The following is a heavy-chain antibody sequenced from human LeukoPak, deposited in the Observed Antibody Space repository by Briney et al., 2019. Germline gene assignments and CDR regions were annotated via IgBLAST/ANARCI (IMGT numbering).Heavy chain of an antibody. V-gene: IGHV1-18*01. Sequence: ASVKVSCKASGYTFTSYDINWVRQATGQGLEWMGWISAYNGNTNYAQKLQGRVTMTTDTSTSTAYMELRSLRSDDTAVYYCARGSYYYYGMDVWGQGTTVTVSS. CDR1: GYTFTSYD. CDR3: ARGSYYYYGMDV. CDR2: ISAYNGNT. J-gene: IGHJ6*02.